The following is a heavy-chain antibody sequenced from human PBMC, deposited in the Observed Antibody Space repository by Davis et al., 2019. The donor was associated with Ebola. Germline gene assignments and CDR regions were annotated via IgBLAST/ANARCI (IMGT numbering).Heavy chain of an antibody. D-gene: IGHD3-22*01. CDR1: GFTFGSYS. Sequence: GGSLRLSCAASGFTFGSYSMTWVREVPGKGLEWVSSISSSSFYIYYVDSVKGRFTISRDNAKNSLFLQMYSLRAEDTAMYYCARIVPDWYDSSGYSRNGRFDFWGQGTLVTASS. CDR3: ARIVPDWYDSSGYSRNGRFDF. J-gene: IGHJ4*02. V-gene: IGHV3-21*01. CDR2: ISSSSFYI.